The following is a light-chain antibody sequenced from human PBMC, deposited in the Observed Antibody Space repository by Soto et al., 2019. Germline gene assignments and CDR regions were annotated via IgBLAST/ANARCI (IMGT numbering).Light chain of an antibody. Sequence: DVQMTQSPSSLSASVGDRVTITCRASQSISSYLNWYQQKPGKAPKLLIYAASSLQRGVPSRFSGSGSGTDFTLTISSLQPEDFATYYCQQTYSTPRFGQGTKVDIK. CDR3: QQTYSTPR. J-gene: IGKJ1*01. CDR2: AAS. CDR1: QSISSY. V-gene: IGKV1-39*01.